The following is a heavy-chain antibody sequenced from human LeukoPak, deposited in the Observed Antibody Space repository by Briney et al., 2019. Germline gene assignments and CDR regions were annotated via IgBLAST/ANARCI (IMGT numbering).Heavy chain of an antibody. V-gene: IGHV3-20*04. D-gene: IGHD1-7*01. CDR1: GFTFDDYG. CDR2: INWNGGST. J-gene: IGHJ6*03. Sequence: GGSLRLSCAASGFTFDDYGMSWVRQAPGKGLEWVSGINWNGGSTGYADSVKGRFTISRDNAKNSLYLQMNSLRAEDTAVYYCARVTRDGITGTTYYYYYYMDVWGKGTTVTVSS. CDR3: ARVTRDGITGTTYYYYYYMDV.